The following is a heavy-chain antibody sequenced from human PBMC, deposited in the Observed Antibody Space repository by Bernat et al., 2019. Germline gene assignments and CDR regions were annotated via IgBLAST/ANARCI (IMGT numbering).Heavy chain of an antibody. CDR1: GFTFSSYA. Sequence: EVQLLESGGGLVQPGGSLRLSCAASGFTFSSYAMSWVRQAPGKGLELVSAISGSGGSTYYADSVKGRFTISRDNSKNTLYLQMNSLRAEDTAVYYCAKDLCSSTSCYSSDYWGQGTLVTVSS. J-gene: IGHJ4*02. D-gene: IGHD2-2*01. CDR2: ISGSGGST. CDR3: AKDLCSSTSCYSSDY. V-gene: IGHV3-23*01.